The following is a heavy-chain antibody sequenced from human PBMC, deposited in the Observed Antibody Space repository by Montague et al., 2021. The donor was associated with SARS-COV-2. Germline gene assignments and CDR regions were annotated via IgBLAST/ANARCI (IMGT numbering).Heavy chain of an antibody. CDR1: GDSVSSKMAT. D-gene: IGHD2-2*01. Sequence: CAISGDSVSSKMATWNWSKQTPSSGLEWLGRTYYRSKWYNDYAESVKSRITIDPDTSKHQFSLHLNSVTPEDTAVYYCARIPVGSKYYFDFWGQGTLVTVSS. CDR2: TYYRSKWYN. CDR3: ARIPVGSKYYFDF. V-gene: IGHV6-1*01. J-gene: IGHJ4*02.